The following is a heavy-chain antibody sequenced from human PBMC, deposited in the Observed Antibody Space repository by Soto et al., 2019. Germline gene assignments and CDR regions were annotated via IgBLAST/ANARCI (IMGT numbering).Heavy chain of an antibody. CDR2: YSGIT. Sequence: QVQLQESGPGLVKPSETLSLTCTVSGGYVSSYYWSWIRQPPGKGLEWIGYSGITNYNTSLKSRVTISVDTSKNQFSLNPSSVTAADSAVYYCARLSARWLDPWGQGTLVTVAS. D-gene: IGHD6-19*01. CDR1: GGYVSSYY. CDR3: ARLSARWLDP. V-gene: IGHV4-59*02. J-gene: IGHJ5*02.